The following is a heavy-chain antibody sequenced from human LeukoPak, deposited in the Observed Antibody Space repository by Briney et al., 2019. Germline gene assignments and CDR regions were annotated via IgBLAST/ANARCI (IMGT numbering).Heavy chain of an antibody. J-gene: IGHJ4*02. D-gene: IGHD6-25*01. CDR3: ARGLGAARSSFEY. V-gene: IGHV4-4*02. Sequence: SETLSLTCAVSGGSISTSKWLSWVRPPPGEGLEWIGENYYRGSTNYNPPLNDRSTLSVETSQKPFSLKLNSVTAADTAVYYCARGLGAARSSFEYWGQGTLVTASS. CDR1: GGSISTSKW. CDR2: NYYRGST.